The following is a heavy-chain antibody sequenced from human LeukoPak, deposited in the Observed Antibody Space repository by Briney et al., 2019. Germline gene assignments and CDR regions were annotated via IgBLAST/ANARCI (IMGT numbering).Heavy chain of an antibody. CDR3: AKDMSYSSSSGFDY. J-gene: IGHJ4*02. D-gene: IGHD6-6*01. CDR2: ISGSGGST. Sequence: GGSLRLSCAASGFTFSSYAMSWARQAPGKGLEWVSAISGSGGSTYYAASVKGRFTISRDNSKNTLYMQMNSLRAEDTAVYYCAKDMSYSSSSGFDYWGQGTLVTVSS. V-gene: IGHV3-23*01. CDR1: GFTFSSYA.